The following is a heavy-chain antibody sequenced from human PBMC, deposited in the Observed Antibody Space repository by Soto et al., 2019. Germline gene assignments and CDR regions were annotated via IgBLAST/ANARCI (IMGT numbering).Heavy chain of an antibody. Sequence: PSETLSLTCTVSGGSISSYYWRWIRQPPGKGLEWIGYIYYSGSTNYNPSLKSRVTISVDTSKNQFSLKLSSVTAADTAVYYCARARNRGRVGYNFGQFDYWGQGTLVTVS. CDR1: GGSISSYY. V-gene: IGHV4-59*01. CDR2: IYYSGST. CDR3: ARARNRGRVGYNFGQFDY. J-gene: IGHJ4*02. D-gene: IGHD5-12*01.